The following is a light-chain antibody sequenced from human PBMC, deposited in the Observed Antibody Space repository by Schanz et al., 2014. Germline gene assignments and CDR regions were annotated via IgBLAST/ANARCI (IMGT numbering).Light chain of an antibody. CDR2: EGS. CDR1: SSDVGNNKF. V-gene: IGLV2-23*01. CDR3: GSYAGNINWV. Sequence: QSALTQPASVSGSPGQSITISCTGTSSDVGNNKFVSWYQQHPGKAPKLMIYEGSKRPSGVSNRFSGSKSGNTASLTISGLQVEDEADYYCGSYAGNINWVFGGGTKLTVL. J-gene: IGLJ3*02.